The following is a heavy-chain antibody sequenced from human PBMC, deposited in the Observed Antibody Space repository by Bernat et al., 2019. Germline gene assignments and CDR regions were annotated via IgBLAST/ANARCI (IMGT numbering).Heavy chain of an antibody. Sequence: QGRLGEAGGGLGKPGGALRLSCAASGVTFSDYYMSWIRQAPGKGLEWVAYIRSSSSYTNYADSVKGRFTISRDNAKNSLYLQMNSLRAEATAVYYCARVFGGAAGGSYYYYYGMDVWGQGTTVTVSS. V-gene: IGHV3-11*05. D-gene: IGHD3-16*01. CDR1: GVTFSDYY. J-gene: IGHJ6*02. CDR2: IRSSSSYT. CDR3: ARVFGGAAGGSYYYYYGMDV.